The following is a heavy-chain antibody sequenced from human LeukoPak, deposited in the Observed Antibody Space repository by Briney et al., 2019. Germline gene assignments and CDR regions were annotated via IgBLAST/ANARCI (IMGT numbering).Heavy chain of an antibody. CDR1: GGSISSYY. J-gene: IGHJ5*02. CDR2: IYHSGST. CDR3: ARQEYYDFWSGPNWFDP. Sequence: SETLSLTCTVSGGSISSYYWGWIRQPPGKGLEWIGSIYHSGSTYYNPSLKSRVTISVDTSKNQFSLKLSSVTAADTAVYYCARQEYYDFWSGPNWFDPWGQGTLVTVSS. V-gene: IGHV4-38-2*02. D-gene: IGHD3-3*01.